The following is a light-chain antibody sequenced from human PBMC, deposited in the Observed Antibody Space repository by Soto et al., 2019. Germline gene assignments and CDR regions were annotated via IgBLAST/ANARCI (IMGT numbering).Light chain of an antibody. CDR3: QQYYSTLT. CDR2: WAS. V-gene: IGKV4-1*01. J-gene: IGKJ4*01. CDR1: QSVLYSSNNKNY. Sequence: DIVMTQSPDSLAVSLGERATINCKSSQSVLYSSNNKNYLAWYQQKPGQPPKLLIYWASTRESGVPDRFSGSGSGTDFTLTISSLQAEAVAVYYCQQYYSTLTFGGGTKVEIK.